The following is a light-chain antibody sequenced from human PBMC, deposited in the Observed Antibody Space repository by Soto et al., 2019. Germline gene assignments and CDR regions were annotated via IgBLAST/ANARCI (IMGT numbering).Light chain of an antibody. CDR3: AAWDDSLSGSYV. V-gene: IGLV1-47*01. CDR1: SSNIGNNY. J-gene: IGLJ1*01. CDR2: RND. Sequence: QSVLTQPPSASGTPGQRVSVSCSGNSSNIGNNYFFWYKHLPGTAPKLLIYRNDQRPSGVSARFSGSKSGTSASLAISGLRSEDEADYYCAAWDDSLSGSYVFGPGTKLTVL.